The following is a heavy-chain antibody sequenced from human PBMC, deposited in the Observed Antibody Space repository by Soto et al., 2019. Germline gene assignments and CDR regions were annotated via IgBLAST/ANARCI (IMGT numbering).Heavy chain of an antibody. CDR1: GDSVSSNRAS. CDR2: TYYRSKWYN. Sequence: SQTLSVTCAVSGDSVSSNRASWNWIRQSPSRGLEWLGRTYYRSKWYNDYAVSVKSRITINPDTSKNQFSLQLNSVTPEDTAVYYCARVVSQQQLVSRFDPWGQGTLVTVSS. D-gene: IGHD6-13*01. J-gene: IGHJ5*02. CDR3: ARVVSQQQLVSRFDP. V-gene: IGHV6-1*01.